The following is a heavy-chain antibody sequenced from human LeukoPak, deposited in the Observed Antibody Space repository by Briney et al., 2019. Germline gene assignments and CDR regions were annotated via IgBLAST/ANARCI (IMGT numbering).Heavy chain of an antibody. CDR3: ARKYYDFWSGYHNSMDV. V-gene: IGHV1-8*03. Sequence: GASVTVSCKACGCTFTSYDINWVRQATGQGLEGMGWMNLNSGNTGYAQKFQGRVTIPRNTSISTAYMALSSLRSEHTAVYSCARKYYDFWSGYHNSMDVWGKGTPVTVSS. CDR2: MNLNSGNT. CDR1: GCTFTSYD. D-gene: IGHD3-3*01. J-gene: IGHJ6*04.